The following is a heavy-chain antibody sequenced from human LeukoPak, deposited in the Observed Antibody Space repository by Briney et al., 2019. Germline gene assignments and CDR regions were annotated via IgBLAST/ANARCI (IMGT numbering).Heavy chain of an antibody. V-gene: IGHV4-59*01. Sequence: PSQTLSRTCTVSGDSISNYYWSWIRQSPGKKLEWIGYMYNRGSTIYNPSLKSRVTISTDTSKNQFSLRLTSVTAADTAVYYCARAEKAVTGTLDYWGQGTLITVSS. CDR3: ARAEKAVTGTLDY. D-gene: IGHD6-19*01. J-gene: IGHJ4*02. CDR1: GDSISNYY. CDR2: MYNRGST.